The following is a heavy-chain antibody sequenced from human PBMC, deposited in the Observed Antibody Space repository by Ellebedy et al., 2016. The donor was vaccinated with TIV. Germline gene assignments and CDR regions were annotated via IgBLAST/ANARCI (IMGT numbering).Heavy chain of an antibody. CDR3: TRVGSSWSIDY. J-gene: IGHJ4*02. Sequence: MPSETLSLTCTVSGGSISSYYWSWIRQPPGKGLEWIGYIYYSGSTNYNPSLKSRVTISVDKSKNQFSLKLSSVTAADTAVYYCTRVGSSWSIDYWGQGTLVTVSS. D-gene: IGHD6-13*01. CDR1: GGSISSYY. CDR2: IYYSGST. V-gene: IGHV4-59*12.